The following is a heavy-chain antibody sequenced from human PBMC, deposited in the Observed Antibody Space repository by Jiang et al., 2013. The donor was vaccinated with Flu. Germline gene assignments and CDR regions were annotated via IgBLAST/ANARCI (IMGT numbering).Heavy chain of an antibody. CDR3: ARSGQAVGATEFDY. CDR1: GDSVSSNSAA. D-gene: IGHD1-26*01. J-gene: IGHJ4*02. Sequence: TCAISGDSVSSNSAAWNWIRQSPSRGLEWLGRTYYRSKWYNDYAVSVKSRITINPDTSKNQFSLQLNSVTPEDTAVYYCARSGQAVGATEFDYWGQGTLVTVSS. V-gene: IGHV6-1*01. CDR2: TYYRSKWYN.